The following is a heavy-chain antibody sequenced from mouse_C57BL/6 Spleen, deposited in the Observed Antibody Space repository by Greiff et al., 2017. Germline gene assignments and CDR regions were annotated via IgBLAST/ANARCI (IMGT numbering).Heavy chain of an antibody. J-gene: IGHJ2*01. CDR2: IYPGSGST. D-gene: IGHD1-1*01. CDR3: ARDEITTVVAGGY. CDR1: GYTFTSYW. V-gene: IGHV1-55*01. Sequence: QVQLQQPGAELVKPGASVKMSCKASGYTFTSYWITWVKQRPGQGLEWIGDIYPGSGSTNYNEKFKSKATLTVDTSSSTAYMQLSSLTSEDSAVYYCARDEITTVVAGGYWGQGTTLTVSS.